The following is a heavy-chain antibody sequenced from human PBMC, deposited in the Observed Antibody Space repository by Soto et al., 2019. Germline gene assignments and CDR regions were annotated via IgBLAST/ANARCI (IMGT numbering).Heavy chain of an antibody. CDR3: ATTYYDFWSGYYRWYYYYGMDV. V-gene: IGHV5-10-1*01. CDR2: IDPSDSYT. J-gene: IGHJ6*02. D-gene: IGHD3-3*01. Sequence: GESLKISCKGSGYSFTSYWISWVRQMPGKGLEWVGRIDPSDSYTNYSPSFQGHVTISADKSISTAYLQWSSLKASDTAMYYCATTYYDFWSGYYRWYYYYGMDVWGQGTTVTVSS. CDR1: GYSFTSYW.